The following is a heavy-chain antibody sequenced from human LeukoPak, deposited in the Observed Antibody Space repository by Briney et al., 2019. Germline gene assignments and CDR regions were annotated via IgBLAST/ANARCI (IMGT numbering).Heavy chain of an antibody. CDR1: GFTFSSYG. Sequence: PGGSLRLSCAASGFTFSSYGMHWVRQAPGKGLEWVAVISYDGSNKYYADSVKGRFTISRDNSKNTLYLQMNSLRAEGTAVYYCAKGPGKIAVAGIDYWGQGTLVTVSS. CDR2: ISYDGSNK. V-gene: IGHV3-30*18. J-gene: IGHJ4*02. CDR3: AKGPGKIAVAGIDY. D-gene: IGHD6-19*01.